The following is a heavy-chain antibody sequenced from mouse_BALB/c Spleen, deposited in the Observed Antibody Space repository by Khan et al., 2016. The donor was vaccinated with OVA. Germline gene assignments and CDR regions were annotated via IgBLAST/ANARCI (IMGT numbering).Heavy chain of an antibody. CDR1: GYSFITSW. CDR2: IDPRTGDA. Sequence: QVQLQQSGAELAKPGASLKMSCTASGYSFITSWIHWVKQRPGQGLEWIGYIDPRTGDAEYNPKFPDKATLTADKSSSTAYMQLTSLTSEDDAVYYCSRSVVDGIFVYWGQGTLVTVSA. V-gene: IGHV1-7*01. J-gene: IGHJ3*01. CDR3: SRSVVDGIFVY. D-gene: IGHD1-1*01.